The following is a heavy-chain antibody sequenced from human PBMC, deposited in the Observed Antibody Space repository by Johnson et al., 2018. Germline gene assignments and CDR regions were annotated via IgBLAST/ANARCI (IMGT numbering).Heavy chain of an antibody. V-gene: IGHV3-49*03. CDR2: IRSKAYGGTT. D-gene: IGHD6-6*01. Sequence: VQLQESGGGVVQPGRSLRLSCAASGFTFGDYAMSWFRQAPGKGLEWVGFIRSKAYGGTTEYAASVKGRFTISRDDFKSIAYLQMNSLRAEDTAVYYCARGQGIAARVSYYYYGMDVWGQGTTVTVSS. J-gene: IGHJ6*02. CDR1: GFTFGDYA. CDR3: ARGQGIAARVSYYYYGMDV.